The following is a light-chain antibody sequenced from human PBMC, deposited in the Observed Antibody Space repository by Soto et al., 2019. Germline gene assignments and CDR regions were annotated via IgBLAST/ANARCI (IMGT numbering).Light chain of an antibody. CDR3: QQYGYSFRA. J-gene: IGKJ1*01. CDR2: GAS. V-gene: IGKV3-20*01. CDR1: QSVSSSY. Sequence: EILLTQSPGTLSLSPGERATLSCRASQSVSSSYLSWYQLKPGQAPRLLIYGASGRATGIPDRFSGSGSGTDFTITISRLEPEDFAVYYCQQYGYSFRAFGQGTKVEL.